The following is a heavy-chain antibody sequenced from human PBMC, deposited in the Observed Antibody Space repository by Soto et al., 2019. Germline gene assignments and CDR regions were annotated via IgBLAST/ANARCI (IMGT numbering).Heavy chain of an antibody. Sequence: SETLSLTCSVSGGSISSGSYYWGWIRQTPGRGLEWIARMYHGGTTYSNPSLKSRVTIFVDTSKNQFSLRLNSVTAADTAVYYCATYDCRTGSCYFDPWGQGSLVTVSS. D-gene: IGHD2-15*01. CDR2: MYHGGTT. V-gene: IGHV4-39*01. CDR3: ATYDCRTGSCYFDP. J-gene: IGHJ5*02. CDR1: GGSISSGSYY.